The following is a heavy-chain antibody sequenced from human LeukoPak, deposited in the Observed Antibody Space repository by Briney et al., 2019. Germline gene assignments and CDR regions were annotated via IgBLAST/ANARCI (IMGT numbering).Heavy chain of an antibody. CDR3: ARVKNVVVPAAIRTITGTPYYYYGMDV. CDR2: INHSGST. J-gene: IGHJ6*02. CDR1: GGSISSGGYS. V-gene: IGHV4-30-2*01. D-gene: IGHD2-2*02. Sequence: PSQTLSLTCAVSGGSISSGGYSWSWIRQPPGKGLEWIGEINHSGSTNYNPSLKSRVTISVDTSKNQFSLKLSSVTAADTAVYYCARVKNVVVPAAIRTITGTPYYYYGMDVWGQGTTVTVSS.